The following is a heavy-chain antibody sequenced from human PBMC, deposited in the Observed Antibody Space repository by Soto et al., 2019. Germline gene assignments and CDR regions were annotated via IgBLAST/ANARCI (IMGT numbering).Heavy chain of an antibody. CDR1: GHSSTHNG. Sequence: ASVKVSCKASGHSSTHNGISWVRRAPGQGLEWMGWININRGDVNHAPKFQGRVTLTTDTSTTTAYMELRSLRLDDTAVYFCANDDMNRGSFDFWGHGTLVTVSS. D-gene: IGHD1-1*01. V-gene: IGHV1-18*01. J-gene: IGHJ4*01. CDR3: ANDDMNRGSFDF. CDR2: ININRGDV.